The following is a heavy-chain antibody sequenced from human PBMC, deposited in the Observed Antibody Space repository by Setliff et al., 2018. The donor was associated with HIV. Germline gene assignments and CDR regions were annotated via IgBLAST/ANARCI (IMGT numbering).Heavy chain of an antibody. CDR2: IVPIFGTT. CDR1: GGTFRKYS. D-gene: IGHD2-2*01. V-gene: IGHV1-69*05. CDR3: ARYVPAAASFDY. Sequence: SVKVSCKVSGGTFRKYSMNWIRQAPGQGLEWMGGIVPIFGTTKYAQKFQGRVTMTTGTSTRTAYMELSSLRFDDTAMYYCARYVPAAASFDYWGQGTLVTVSS. J-gene: IGHJ4*02.